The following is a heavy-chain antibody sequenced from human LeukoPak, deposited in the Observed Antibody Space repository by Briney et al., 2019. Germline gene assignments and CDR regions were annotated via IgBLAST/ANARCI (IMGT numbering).Heavy chain of an antibody. CDR2: ISSSSSYI. D-gene: IGHD3-10*01. V-gene: IGHV3-21*01. CDR1: GFTFSDWT. Sequence: GGSLRLSCAASGFTFSDWTMNWIRQAPGKGLEWVSSISSSSSYIYYADSVKGRFTISRDNAKNSLYLQMNSLRAEDTAVYYCAREEEGVRGVITPWGQGTLVTVSS. CDR3: AREEEGVRGVITP. J-gene: IGHJ4*02.